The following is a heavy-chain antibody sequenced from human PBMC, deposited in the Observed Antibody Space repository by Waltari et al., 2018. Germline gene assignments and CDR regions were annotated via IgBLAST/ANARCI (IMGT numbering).Heavy chain of an antibody. D-gene: IGHD6-13*01. J-gene: IGHJ6*02. CDR1: GFSLSTSGMC. V-gene: IGHV2-70*01. Sequence: QVTLRESGPALVKPTQTLTLTCTFSGFSLSTSGMCVSWIRQPPGKALEWLALIDWDDDKYYSTSLKTRLTISKDTSKNQVVLTMTNMDPVDTATYYCARIPGRDSSSYNDPALQPYGMDVWGQGTTVTVSS. CDR3: ARIPGRDSSSYNDPALQPYGMDV. CDR2: IDWDDDK.